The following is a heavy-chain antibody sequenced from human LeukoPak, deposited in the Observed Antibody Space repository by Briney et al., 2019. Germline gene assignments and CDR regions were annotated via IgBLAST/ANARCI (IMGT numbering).Heavy chain of an antibody. J-gene: IGHJ4*02. CDR1: GYTFSSYS. Sequence: PGGSLRLSCLASGYTFSSYSINWVRQAPGKGLEWVSSISVRSNYIYYADSERGRFRISRDDARDSLYLQMNSLRAEDTAVYYCVRLRRNSDTSGFYYYYDFWGQGTLVTVSS. D-gene: IGHD3-22*01. V-gene: IGHV3-21*01. CDR2: ISVRSNYI. CDR3: VRLRRNSDTSGFYYYYDF.